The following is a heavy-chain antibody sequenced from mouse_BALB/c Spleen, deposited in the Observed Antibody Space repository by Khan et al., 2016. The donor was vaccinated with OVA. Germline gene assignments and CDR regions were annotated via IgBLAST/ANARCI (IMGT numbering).Heavy chain of an antibody. J-gene: IGHJ1*01. CDR2: ISSGSSTI. CDR3: GRSGWNCHGEWDG. D-gene: IGHD6-1*01. CDR1: GFTFSSFG. V-gene: IGHV5-17*02. Sequence: EVELVESGGGLVQPGGSRKLSCAASGFTFSSFGMHWVRQAPKKGLGWVAYISSGSSTIYYVVTVKGRFTISRDNPKNTLFLQMTSLRSSDTAMLHGGRSGWNCHGEWDGGGEGTSVSGS.